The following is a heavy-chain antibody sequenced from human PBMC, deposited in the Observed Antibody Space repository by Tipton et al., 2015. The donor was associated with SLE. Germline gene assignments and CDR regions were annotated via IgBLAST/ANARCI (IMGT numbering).Heavy chain of an antibody. CDR2: IYYSGST. J-gene: IGHJ4*02. CDR1: GGSISSSSYY. Sequence: TLSLTCIVSGGSISSSSYYWGWVRQPPGKGLEWIGSIYYSGSTYYNPSLKSRVTISVDTSKNQFSLKLSSVTAADTAVYYCARQDVGTTQPFDHWGQGTLVTVSS. CDR3: ARQDVGTTQPFDH. D-gene: IGHD1-26*01. V-gene: IGHV4-39*01.